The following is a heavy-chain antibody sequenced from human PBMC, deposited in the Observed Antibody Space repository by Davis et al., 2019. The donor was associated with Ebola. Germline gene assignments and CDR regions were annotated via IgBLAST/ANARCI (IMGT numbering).Heavy chain of an antibody. CDR2: ISGSGDST. V-gene: IGHV3-23*01. CDR3: AKQEYSGKKISPFYFDY. D-gene: IGHD1-26*01. CDR1: GFPFSSHP. J-gene: IGHJ4*02. Sequence: GESLKISCAASGFPFSSHPMSWVRQAPGKGLEWVSSISGSGDSTYYADPVKGRFTISRDNSKNTLYLQMNSLRAEDTAVYYCAKQEYSGKKISPFYFDYWGQGTLVTVSS.